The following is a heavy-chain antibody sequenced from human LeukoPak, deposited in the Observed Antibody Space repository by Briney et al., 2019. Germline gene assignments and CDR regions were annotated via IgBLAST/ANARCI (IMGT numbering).Heavy chain of an antibody. D-gene: IGHD2-2*01. J-gene: IGHJ4*02. CDR1: GYVFASHW. Sequence: GASVKVSCRASGYVFASHWVHWFRQAPGQGLEWVGFIKPDSGQTGLAQSLQGRVTLTRDTSISTVYMELNGLTSDDTAVYFCARDYPHQRFDIWGQRTLVTVSS. CDR2: IKPDSGQT. CDR3: ARDYPHQRFDI. V-gene: IGHV1-2*02.